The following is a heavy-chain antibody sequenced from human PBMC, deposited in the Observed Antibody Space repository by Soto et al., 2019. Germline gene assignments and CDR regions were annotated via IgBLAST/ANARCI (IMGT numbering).Heavy chain of an antibody. CDR2: MNPNSGNT. V-gene: IGHV1-8*01. Sequence: QVQLVQSGAEVKKPGASVKVSCKASGYTFTSYDINWVRQATGQGLEWMGWMNPNSGNTGYAQKFQGRVTMTRNTSISTAYMELSSLRSEDTAVYYCARALLYCSSTSCYKRRRGNWFDPWGQGTLVTVSS. CDR3: ARALLYCSSTSCYKRRRGNWFDP. J-gene: IGHJ5*02. CDR1: GYTFTSYD. D-gene: IGHD2-2*02.